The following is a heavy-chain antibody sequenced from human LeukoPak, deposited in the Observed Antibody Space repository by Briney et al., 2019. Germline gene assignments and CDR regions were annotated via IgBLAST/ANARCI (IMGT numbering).Heavy chain of an antibody. J-gene: IGHJ4*02. Sequence: PGGSLRLSCAASGFTFSSYWMSWARQAPGKGLEWVANIKQDGSEKYYVDSVKGRFTISRDNAKNSLYLQMNSLRAEDTAVYYCARDTYYYDSSGYYYPGGSDCWGQGTLVTVSS. CDR3: ARDTYYYDSSGYYYPGGSDC. D-gene: IGHD3-22*01. V-gene: IGHV3-7*01. CDR2: IKQDGSEK. CDR1: GFTFSSYW.